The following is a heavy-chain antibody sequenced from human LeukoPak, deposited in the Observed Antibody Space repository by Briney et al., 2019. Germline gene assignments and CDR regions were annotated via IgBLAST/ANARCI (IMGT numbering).Heavy chain of an antibody. CDR3: ARGYDILTGYYTPYWFDP. J-gene: IGHJ5*02. Sequence: ASVKVSCKASGYTFTSYGISWVRQAPGQGLEWMGWISAYNGNTNYAHKLQGRVTMTTDTSTSTAYMELRSLRSDDTAVYYCARGYDILTGYYTPYWFDPWGQGTLVTVSS. CDR1: GYTFTSYG. D-gene: IGHD3-9*01. CDR2: ISAYNGNT. V-gene: IGHV1-18*01.